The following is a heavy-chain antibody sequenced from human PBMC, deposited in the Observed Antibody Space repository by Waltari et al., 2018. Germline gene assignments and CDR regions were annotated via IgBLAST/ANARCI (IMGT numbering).Heavy chain of an antibody. D-gene: IGHD2-21*01. J-gene: IGHJ5*02. CDR3: ARGTRASRASYWLDP. Sequence: QVLLVQSGPEVKKPGASVKVYCMASGYTSTNYDLHSARQATEQGREWMGQATGHGLEWMGWLNPDSGKTGFAQNFQGRVTITRDTSIATVYMELSDLRSEDTAVYYCARGTRASRASYWLDPWGQGTLVTVSS. CDR1: GYTSTNYD. V-gene: IGHV1-8*01. CDR2: LNPDSGKT.